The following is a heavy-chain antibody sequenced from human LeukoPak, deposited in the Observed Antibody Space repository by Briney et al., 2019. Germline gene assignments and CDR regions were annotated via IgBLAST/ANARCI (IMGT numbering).Heavy chain of an antibody. CDR2: FTGRSDST. D-gene: IGHD2-2*01. CDR1: GFTFSSYA. CDR3: AKDLPRVRGDSDS. V-gene: IGHV3-23*01. J-gene: IGHJ4*02. Sequence: PGGSLRLSCAASGFTFSSYAMSWVRQAPGKGLEWVSAFTGRSDSTYYADSVKGRFTISRDNSKNTLYLQMNSLRAEDTAIYYCAKDLPRVRGDSDSWGQGTLVTVSS.